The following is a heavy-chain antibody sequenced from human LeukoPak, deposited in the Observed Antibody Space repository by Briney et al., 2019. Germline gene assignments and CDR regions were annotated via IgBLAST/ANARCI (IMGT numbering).Heavy chain of an antibody. Sequence: PSETLSLTCTVSGGSIRGYSWSWLRQPPGKGLEWLGYISDSGSTKYNPSLKTRIIISLDTSKNHFSLKLSSATAADTALYYCARWGRPNFDYWGQGTLVTVSS. D-gene: IGHD7-27*01. CDR1: GGSIRGYS. J-gene: IGHJ4*02. CDR2: ISDSGST. V-gene: IGHV4-59*01. CDR3: ARWGRPNFDY.